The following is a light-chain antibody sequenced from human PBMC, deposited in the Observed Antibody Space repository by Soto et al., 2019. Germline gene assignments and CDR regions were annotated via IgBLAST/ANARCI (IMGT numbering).Light chain of an antibody. CDR1: QSLSSSN. CDR3: QQYGSSPRT. Sequence: EIVLTQSPGTLSLSPGERATLSCRASQSLSSSNLAWYQQKPGQAPRLVIYSASSRATGIPDRFSGSGSGTDFTLTISRLKPEDFAVYYCQQYGSSPRTFGQGTKVEIK. J-gene: IGKJ1*01. CDR2: SAS. V-gene: IGKV3-20*01.